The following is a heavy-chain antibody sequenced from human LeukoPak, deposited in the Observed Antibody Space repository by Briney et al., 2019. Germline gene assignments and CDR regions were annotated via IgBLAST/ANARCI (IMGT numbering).Heavy chain of an antibody. CDR2: ISGGGGST. Sequence: GGSLRLSCAASGITFGTYAMSWVRQAPGKGLECVSVISGGGGSTYYADSVKGRFTISRDNAKNSLYLQMNSLRAEDTAVYYCARDMIVVVMGDAFDIWGQGTVVTVSS. V-gene: IGHV3-23*01. CDR1: GITFGTYA. D-gene: IGHD3-22*01. CDR3: ARDMIVVVMGDAFDI. J-gene: IGHJ3*02.